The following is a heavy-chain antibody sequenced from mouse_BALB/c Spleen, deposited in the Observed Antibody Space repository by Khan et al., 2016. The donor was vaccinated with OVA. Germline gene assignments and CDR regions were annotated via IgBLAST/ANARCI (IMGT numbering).Heavy chain of an antibody. D-gene: IGHD1-1*01. V-gene: IGHV1S81*02. CDR1: GYTFTSYW. J-gene: IGHJ2*01. CDR2: TNPTNGRT. Sequence: QVQLQQPGAELVKAGASVKMSCKASGYTFTSYWMHWVKQRLGQGLEWFAETNPTNGRTYYNEKFKSKATLTVDKSSSTAYMLLSGPTFEDSAVYYSARIKKIVATDFDYWGQGTTLTGSS. CDR3: ARIKKIVATDFDY.